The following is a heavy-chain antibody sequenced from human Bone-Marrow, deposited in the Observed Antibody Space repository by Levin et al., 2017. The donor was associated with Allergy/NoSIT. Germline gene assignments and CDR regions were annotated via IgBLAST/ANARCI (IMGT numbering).Heavy chain of an antibody. CDR2: IFSNDGK. CDR3: ALSEGVLQFLQWLPGAFDI. V-gene: IGHV2-26*01. CDR1: GFSFSNPRTG. Sequence: GSGPTLVKPTETLTLTCSVSGFSFSNPRTGVSWIRQPPGKALEWLAHIFSNDGKSYSTSLKSRLTISKDTSKSQVVLTMTNMDPADTATYYCALSEGVLQFLQWLPGAFDIWGQGTMVTVSS. D-gene: IGHD3-3*01. J-gene: IGHJ3*02.